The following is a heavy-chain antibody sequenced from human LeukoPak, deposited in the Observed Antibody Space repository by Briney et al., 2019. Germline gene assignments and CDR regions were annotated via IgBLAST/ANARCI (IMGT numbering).Heavy chain of an antibody. CDR1: GFTFSSYA. CDR3: ARPTLLGYCSSTSCYEPYFDY. D-gene: IGHD2-2*01. V-gene: IGHV3-30*04. Sequence: GGSLRLSCAASGFTFSSYAMHWVRQAPGKGLEWVAVISYDGSNKYYADSVKGRFTISRDNSKNTLYLQMNSLRAEDTAVYYCARPTLLGYCSSTSCYEPYFDYWGQGTLVTVSS. CDR2: ISYDGSNK. J-gene: IGHJ4*02.